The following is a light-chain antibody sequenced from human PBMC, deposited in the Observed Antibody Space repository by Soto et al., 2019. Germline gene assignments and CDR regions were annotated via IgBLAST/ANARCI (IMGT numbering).Light chain of an antibody. V-gene: IGKV3-20*01. J-gene: IGKJ1*01. CDR2: GTS. CDR3: QHYGSSRT. Sequence: EIVLTQSPGTLYFSPVERSTLSFRASQGVSSNYLAWYQQKSGQAPRLLLYGTSSRATGIPERFSGSGSGTDFTLTISRLEPEDFAVYYCQHYGSSRTFGQGTKVDIK. CDR1: QGVSSNY.